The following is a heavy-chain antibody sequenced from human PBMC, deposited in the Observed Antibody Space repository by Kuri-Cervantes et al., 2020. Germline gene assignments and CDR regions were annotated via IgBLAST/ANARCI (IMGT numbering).Heavy chain of an antibody. V-gene: IGHV4-34*01. CDR1: GGSFSGYY. CDR3: ARGVGKRKLKEYYFDY. J-gene: IGHJ4*02. CDR2: INHSRST. D-gene: IGHD4-23*01. Sequence: SQTLSLTCAAYGGSFSGYYWSWIRQPPGKGLEWIGEINHSRSTNYNSSLKSRVTISVDTSKNQFSLKLSSVTAADTAVYYCARGVGKRKLKEYYFDYWGQGTLVTVSS.